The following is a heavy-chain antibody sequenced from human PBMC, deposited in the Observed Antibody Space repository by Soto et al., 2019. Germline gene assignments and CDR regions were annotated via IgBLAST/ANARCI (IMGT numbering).Heavy chain of an antibody. J-gene: IGHJ4*02. CDR2: IYYSGST. Sequence: PSETLSLTCTVSGGSISSGGYYWSWIRQHPGKGLEWIGYIYYSGSTYYNPSLKSRVTISVDTSKNQFSLKLSSVTAADTAVYYCARGYSSPKSLDYWGQGTLVTVSS. D-gene: IGHD6-13*01. CDR1: GGSISSGGYY. CDR3: ARGYSSPKSLDY. V-gene: IGHV4-31*03.